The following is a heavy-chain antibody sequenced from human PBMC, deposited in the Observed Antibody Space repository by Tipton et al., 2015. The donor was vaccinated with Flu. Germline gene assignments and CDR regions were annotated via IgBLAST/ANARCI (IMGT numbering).Heavy chain of an antibody. CDR2: LWNRGAT. V-gene: IGHV4-59*08. CDR3: ARLYSGYDSYFYYGLDV. Sequence: TLSLTCTVSGGSISSFYWSWIRQPPGKGLEWIGYLWNRGATNYNPSLKSRATISGDTSKNQLSLTLSSVTAADTAVYFCARLYSGYDSYFYYGLDVWGPGTPVIVS. D-gene: IGHD5-12*01. J-gene: IGHJ6*02. CDR1: GGSISSFY.